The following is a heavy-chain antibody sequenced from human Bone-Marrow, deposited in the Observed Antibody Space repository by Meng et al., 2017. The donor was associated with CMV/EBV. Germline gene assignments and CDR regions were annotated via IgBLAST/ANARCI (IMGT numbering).Heavy chain of an antibody. CDR1: GGSFSGYY. J-gene: IGHJ4*02. Sequence: SETLSLTCAVYGGSFSGYYWSWIRQPPGKGLEWIGEIKHSGSTNYNPSLKSRVTISVDTSKNQFSLKLSSVTAADTAVYYCARGRRLSLGATIYYLDYWGQGTLVTVSS. D-gene: IGHD5-12*01. CDR3: ARGRRLSLGATIYYLDY. V-gene: IGHV4-34*01. CDR2: IKHSGST.